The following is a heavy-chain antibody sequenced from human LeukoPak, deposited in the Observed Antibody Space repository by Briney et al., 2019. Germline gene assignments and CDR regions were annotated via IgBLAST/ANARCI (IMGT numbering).Heavy chain of an antibody. CDR2: IWFHGKST. J-gene: IGHJ4*02. Sequence: PGGSLRLSCAASGFTFSRYGMHWVRQAPGKGLEWVAGIWFHGKSTYYADSVKGRFTISKDNSNNTLYLQMNSLRAADTAVYYCANPDYDDRLFYFDYWGQGALVTVSS. CDR3: ANPDYDDRLFYFDY. CDR1: GFTFSRYG. D-gene: IGHD4-17*01. V-gene: IGHV3-33*06.